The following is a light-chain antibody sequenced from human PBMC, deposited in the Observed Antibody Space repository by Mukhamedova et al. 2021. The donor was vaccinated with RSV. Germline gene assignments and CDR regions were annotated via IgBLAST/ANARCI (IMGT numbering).Light chain of an antibody. CDR2: RAS. Sequence: WYQRRVHGRAPKLLVHRASSLESGVPSRFSGSGSGTEFTLTITSLQPDDFATNYCQHYSSYLYTFGQGTNLEIK. J-gene: IGKJ2*01. V-gene: IGKV1-5*03. CDR3: QHYSSYLYT.